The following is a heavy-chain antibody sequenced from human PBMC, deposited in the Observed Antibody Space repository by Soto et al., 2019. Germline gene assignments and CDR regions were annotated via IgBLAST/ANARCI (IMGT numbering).Heavy chain of an antibody. J-gene: IGHJ4*02. CDR1: GASVSSTYW. D-gene: IGHD6-13*01. CDR3: ARYNAASGTYYFDF. V-gene: IGHV4-4*02. CDR2: INHRGSA. Sequence: QVELQESGPGLVKPSGTLSLTCAVSGASVSSTYWWSWVRQPPGKGPEWIGEINHRGSANYNPSLKSRVTISVDLAKGQFSLRLTSVTAADTAVYYCARYNAASGTYYFDFWGQGALVTVSS.